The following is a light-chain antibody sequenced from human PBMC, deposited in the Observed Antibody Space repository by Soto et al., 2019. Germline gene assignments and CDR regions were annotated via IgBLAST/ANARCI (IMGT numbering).Light chain of an antibody. V-gene: IGKV3-20*01. CDR2: GAS. CDR1: QSVSSSF. Sequence: EIGLTQSPGTLSLSPGERATLSCRASQSVSSSFLAWYQQKRGQAPRLLIYGASSRCTGIPDRFSGSGSGTDFTLTISRLEPDDFAVYYCQQYGSSPWTFGQGTKVEIK. J-gene: IGKJ1*01. CDR3: QQYGSSPWT.